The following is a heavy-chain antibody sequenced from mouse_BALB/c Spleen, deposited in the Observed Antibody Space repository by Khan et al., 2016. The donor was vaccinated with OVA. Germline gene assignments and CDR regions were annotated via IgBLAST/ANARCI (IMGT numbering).Heavy chain of an antibody. CDR1: GYTFTDYA. V-gene: IGHV1S137*01. CDR3: ARGGGGYRFAY. J-gene: IGHJ3*01. Sequence: QVQLQQSGAELVRPGVSVKISCKGSGYTFTDYAMHWVKQSHAKSLEWIGVISTHYGDASYNQKFKGKATMTVDKSSSTAYMELARLTSEDSAIYYCARGGGGYRFAYWGQGTLVTVSA. CDR2: ISTHYGDA. D-gene: IGHD1-1*02.